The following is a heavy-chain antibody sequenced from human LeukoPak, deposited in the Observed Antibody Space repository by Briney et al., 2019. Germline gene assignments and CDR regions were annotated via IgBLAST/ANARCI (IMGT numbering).Heavy chain of an antibody. Sequence: PSETLSLTCTVSGGSISSYYWSWIRQPPGKGLEWIGYIYYSGSTNYNPSLKSRVTISVDTSKNQFSLKLSSVTAADTAVYYCARDQYYYGMDVWGQGTTDTVSS. CDR2: IYYSGST. CDR1: GGSISSYY. CDR3: ARDQYYYGMDV. V-gene: IGHV4-59*01. J-gene: IGHJ6*02.